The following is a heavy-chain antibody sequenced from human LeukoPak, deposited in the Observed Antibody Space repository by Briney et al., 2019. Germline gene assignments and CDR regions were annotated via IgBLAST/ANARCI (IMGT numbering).Heavy chain of an antibody. Sequence: KTSETLSLTCTVSGGSISSGGYYWSWIRQEPGKGLEWIGYIYYSGSTYYNPSLKSRLTISMDTSKNQFSLRLISVTAADTAVYFCASGISRRGATKSYFYGMDVWGQGTTVTVSS. CDR3: ASGISRRGATKSYFYGMDV. V-gene: IGHV4-31*03. D-gene: IGHD2-15*01. CDR1: GGSISSGGYY. CDR2: IYYSGST. J-gene: IGHJ6*02.